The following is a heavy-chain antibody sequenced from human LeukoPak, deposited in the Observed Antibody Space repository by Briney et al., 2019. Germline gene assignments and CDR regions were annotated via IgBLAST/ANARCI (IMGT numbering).Heavy chain of an antibody. CDR1: GFTFSSYS. J-gene: IGHJ4*02. Sequence: GGSLRLSCVVSGFTFSSYSMNWVRQAPGKGLEWVSYISSSSGTINYADSVKGRFTISGDNARNSLYLQMNSLRAEDTAVYYGARDHKYALDYWGQGTLVTVSS. D-gene: IGHD2-8*01. CDR3: ARDHKYALDY. V-gene: IGHV3-48*01. CDR2: ISSSSGTI.